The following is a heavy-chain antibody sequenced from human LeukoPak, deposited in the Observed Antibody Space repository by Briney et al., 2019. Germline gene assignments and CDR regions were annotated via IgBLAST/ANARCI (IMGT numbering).Heavy chain of an antibody. CDR3: ARAIVGHTGDY. V-gene: IGHV3-33*01. J-gene: IGHJ4*02. D-gene: IGHD1-26*01. Sequence: PGRSLRLSCAASGFTFSNCAMHWVRQAPGKGLEWVAVIWYEGTNDYYAEAVKGRFTISRDNSKNTLYLQMNSLRAEDSAVYYCARAIVGHTGDYWGQGTLVTVAS. CDR1: GFTFSNCA. CDR2: IWYEGTND.